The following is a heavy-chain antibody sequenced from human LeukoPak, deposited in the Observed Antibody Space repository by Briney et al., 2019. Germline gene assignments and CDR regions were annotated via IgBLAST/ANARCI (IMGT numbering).Heavy chain of an antibody. CDR3: ARGRRLRSYYDSSGYFPLVY. CDR2: ISAYNGNT. Sequence: ASVKVSCKASGYTFTSYGSSWVRQAPGQGLEWMVWISAYNGNTNYAQKLQGRVTMTTDTSTSTAYMELRSLRSDDTAVYYCARGRRLRSYYDSSGYFPLVYWGQGTLVTVSS. V-gene: IGHV1-18*01. CDR1: GYTFTSYG. D-gene: IGHD3-22*01. J-gene: IGHJ4*02.